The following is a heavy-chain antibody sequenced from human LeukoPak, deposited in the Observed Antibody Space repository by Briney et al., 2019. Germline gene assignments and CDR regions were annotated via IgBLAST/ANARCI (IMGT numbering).Heavy chain of an antibody. CDR2: ISYDGSNK. J-gene: IGHJ6*02. Sequence: GGSLRLSCAASGFTFSSYAMHWVRQAPGKGLEWVAIISYDGSNKYYADSVKGRFTISRDNSENTLYLQMNSLRAEATAVYYCARDLGYNLLGFYYYGMDVWGQGTTVTVSS. CDR1: GFTFSSYA. V-gene: IGHV3-30-3*01. D-gene: IGHD5-24*01. CDR3: ARDLGYNLLGFYYYGMDV.